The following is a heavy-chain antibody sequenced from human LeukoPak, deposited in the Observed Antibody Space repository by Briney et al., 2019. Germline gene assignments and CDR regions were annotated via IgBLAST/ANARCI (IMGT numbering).Heavy chain of an antibody. CDR3: ARERIDGSGSYSQFDY. D-gene: IGHD3-10*01. J-gene: IGHJ4*02. Sequence: NPSETLSLTCTVSGVSISSYYWSWIRQPPGKGLEWIGYIYYSGSTNYNPSLKSRVTISVDTSKNQFSLKLSSVTAADTAVYYCARERIDGSGSYSQFDYWGQGTLVTVSS. CDR1: GVSISSYY. V-gene: IGHV4-59*01. CDR2: IYYSGST.